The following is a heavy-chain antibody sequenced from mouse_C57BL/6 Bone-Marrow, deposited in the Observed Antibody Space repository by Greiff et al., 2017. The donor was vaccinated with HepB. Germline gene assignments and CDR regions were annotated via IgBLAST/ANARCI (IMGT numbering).Heavy chain of an antibody. CDR2: ISYDGSN. D-gene: IGHD1-1*01. CDR1: GYSITSGYY. Sequence: EVKLQESGPGLVKPSQSLSLTCSVTGYSITSGYYWNWIRQFPGNKLEWMGYISYDGSNNYNPSLKNRISITRDTSKNQFFLKLNSVTTEDTATYYCAREGSSYVGYAMDYWGQGTSVTVAS. CDR3: AREGSSYVGYAMDY. J-gene: IGHJ4*01. V-gene: IGHV3-6*01.